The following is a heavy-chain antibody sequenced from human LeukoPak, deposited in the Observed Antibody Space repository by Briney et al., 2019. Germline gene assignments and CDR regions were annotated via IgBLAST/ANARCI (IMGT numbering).Heavy chain of an antibody. CDR3: TRDTSVSRSFSY. V-gene: IGHV3-21*01. CDR2: ISSSSRYI. Sequence: GGSLRLSCAASGFTFITYAMSWVRQAPGKGLEWVSSISSSSRYIYYADSVKGRLTISRDNAKNSLYLQMNSLRAEDTAVYYCTRDTSVSRSFSYWGQGTLVTVSS. J-gene: IGHJ4*02. D-gene: IGHD2-8*01. CDR1: GFTFITYA.